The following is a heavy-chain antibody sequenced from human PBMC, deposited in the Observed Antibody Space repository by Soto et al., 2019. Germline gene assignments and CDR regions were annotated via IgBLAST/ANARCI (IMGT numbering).Heavy chain of an antibody. CDR3: AREDSIIIPAVSAF. Sequence: PGRSLRLSCAASGFTFSNYAMHWVRQAPGEGLEWVSSISKSDYTYYSDPVKGRFTICRDNAKNSVSLQMNTLRVEDTAVYYCAREDSIIIPAVSAFGGQGNPVTVSS. CDR1: GFTFSNYA. D-gene: IGHD2-2*01. CDR2: ISKSDYT. V-gene: IGHV3-21*01. J-gene: IGHJ4*02.